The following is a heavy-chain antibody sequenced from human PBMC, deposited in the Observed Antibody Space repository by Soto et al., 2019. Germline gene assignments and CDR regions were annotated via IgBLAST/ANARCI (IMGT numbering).Heavy chain of an antibody. CDR3: AIIQYDFWSGSFDY. V-gene: IGHV4-59*01. Sequence: PSETLSLTCTVSGGSISSYYWSWIRQPPGKGLEWIGYIYYSGSTNYNPSLKSRVTISVDTSKNQFSLKLSSVTAADTAVYYCAIIQYDFWSGSFDYWGQGTLVTVSS. D-gene: IGHD3-3*01. CDR1: GGSISSYY. CDR2: IYYSGST. J-gene: IGHJ4*02.